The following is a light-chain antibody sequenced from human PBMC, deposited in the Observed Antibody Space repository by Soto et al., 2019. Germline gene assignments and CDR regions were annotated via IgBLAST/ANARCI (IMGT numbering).Light chain of an antibody. V-gene: IGKV3-11*01. J-gene: IGKJ3*01. Sequence: EIVMTQSPATLSVSPGERATLSCRASQSVSSYLAWYQQKPGQPPRLLIYDASTRATGIPARFSGSGSGTDFTLNISSLEPEDFAVYYCQQRSTLFGPGTKVDIK. CDR1: QSVSSY. CDR3: QQRSTL. CDR2: DAS.